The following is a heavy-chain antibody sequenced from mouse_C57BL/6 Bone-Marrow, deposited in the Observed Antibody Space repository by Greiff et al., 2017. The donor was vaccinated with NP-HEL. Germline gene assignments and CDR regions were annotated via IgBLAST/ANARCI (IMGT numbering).Heavy chain of an antibody. CDR2: LDPENGDT. CDR3: TPYYDYDSAWFAY. V-gene: IGHV14-4*01. D-gene: IGHD2-4*01. CDR1: GFNIKDDY. Sequence: VQLQQSGAELVRPGASVKLSCTASGFNIKDDYMHWVKQRPEQGLEWIGWLDPENGDTEYASKFQGKATITADTSSNTAYLQLSSLTSEDTAVYYCTPYYDYDSAWFAYWGQGTLVTVSA. J-gene: IGHJ3*01.